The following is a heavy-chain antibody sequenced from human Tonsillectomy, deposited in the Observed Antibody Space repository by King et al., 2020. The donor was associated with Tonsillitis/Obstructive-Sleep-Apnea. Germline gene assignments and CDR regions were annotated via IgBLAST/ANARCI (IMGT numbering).Heavy chain of an antibody. Sequence: VQLVESGADVKKPGESLKISCKGSGYSFTSYWIGWVRQMPGKGLEWMGFIYPGDSDSRYSPSFQGQVTISADKSISTAYLQWSSQKASDTAMYYCARHRSPLWSGYYGGFDYWGQGTLVTVSS. J-gene: IGHJ4*02. CDR2: IYPGDSDS. V-gene: IGHV5-51*01. CDR1: GYSFTSYW. D-gene: IGHD3-3*01. CDR3: ARHRSPLWSGYYGGFDY.